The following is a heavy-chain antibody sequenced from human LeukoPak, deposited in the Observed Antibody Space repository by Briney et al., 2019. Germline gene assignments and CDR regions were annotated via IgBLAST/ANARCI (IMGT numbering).Heavy chain of an antibody. CDR1: GFTFRNYW. CDR3: ARDNPPDY. J-gene: IGHJ4*02. CDR2: IKQDGSEK. V-gene: IGHV3-7*03. Sequence: GGSLRLSCEASGFTFRNYWMSWVRQAPGKGLEWVANIKQDGSEKSYVESVRGRFTISRDNAKNSLYLQLNSLGAEDTALYYCARDNPPDYWGQGTLVTVPS.